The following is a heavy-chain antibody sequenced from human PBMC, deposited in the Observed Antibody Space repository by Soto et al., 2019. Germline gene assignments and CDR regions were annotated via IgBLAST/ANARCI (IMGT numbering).Heavy chain of an antibody. CDR3: AKEMSGSGTYYTFDH. D-gene: IGHD3-10*01. Sequence: PGVSLRLSCAASAFSFSSYAMHWVRQAPGKGLEWVALISLDGGNTNYADFVEGRFTISRDNSKNTLLLQMNSLRAEDTATYYCAKEMSGSGTYYTFDHWGRGALVTVSS. CDR2: ISLDGGNT. V-gene: IGHV3-30*18. CDR1: AFSFSSYA. J-gene: IGHJ4*02.